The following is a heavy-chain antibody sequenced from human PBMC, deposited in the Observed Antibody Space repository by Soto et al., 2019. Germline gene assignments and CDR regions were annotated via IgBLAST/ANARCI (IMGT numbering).Heavy chain of an antibody. CDR2: IPPDGSQK. D-gene: IGHD2-15*01. CDR3: ARDQGTYCSGGSCYRRFGMDV. CDR1: GFTFRNYW. Sequence: PGGSLRLSCAVSGFTFRNYWMTWVRQAPGKGLEWVANIPPDGSQKYYADSVKGRFTISRDNAKNLLYLQMNSLRAEDTAVYYCARDQGTYCSGGSCYRRFGMDVWGQGTTVTVSS. J-gene: IGHJ6*02. V-gene: IGHV3-7*01.